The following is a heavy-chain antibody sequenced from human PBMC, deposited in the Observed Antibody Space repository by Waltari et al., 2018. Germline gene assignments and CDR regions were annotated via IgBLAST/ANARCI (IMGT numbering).Heavy chain of an antibody. D-gene: IGHD3-3*01. CDR3: ARSPSVWSGYYIFDY. Sequence: QVQLQESGPGLVKPSETLSLTCTVSGGSISSYYWSWIRQPPGKGLEWIGYIYYSGSTNYNPSLKSRVTISVDTSKNQFSQKLSSVTAADTAVYYCARSPSVWSGYYIFDYWGQGTLVTVSS. V-gene: IGHV4-59*01. CDR2: IYYSGST. CDR1: GGSISSYY. J-gene: IGHJ4*02.